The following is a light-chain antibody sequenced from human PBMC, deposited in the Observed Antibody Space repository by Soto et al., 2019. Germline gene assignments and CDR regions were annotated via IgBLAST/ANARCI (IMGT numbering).Light chain of an antibody. J-gene: IGKJ2*01. CDR1: QSISSY. CDR2: AAS. Sequence: DIQMTQSPSSLSASVGDRVTITCRASQSISSYLNWYQQKPGKAPKLLIYAASSLQSGVSSRFSGSGSGTDFTLTISSLQPEDFATYYCQQSYSTLMYTFGQGTMLEIK. CDR3: QQSYSTLMYT. V-gene: IGKV1-39*01.